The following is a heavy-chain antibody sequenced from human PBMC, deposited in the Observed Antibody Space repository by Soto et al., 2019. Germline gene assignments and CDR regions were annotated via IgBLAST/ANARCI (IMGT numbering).Heavy chain of an antibody. CDR1: GGSISSGGYY. D-gene: IGHD7-27*01. Sequence: QVQLQESGPGLVKPSQTLSLTCTVSGGSISSGGYYWSWIRQHPGKGLEWIGYIYYSGSTYYNPSLKGRVTISVDTSKNQFSLKLSSVTAADTAVYYCARDDYRANRGGMDVWGQGTTVTVSS. CDR3: ARDDYRANRGGMDV. J-gene: IGHJ6*02. CDR2: IYYSGST. V-gene: IGHV4-31*03.